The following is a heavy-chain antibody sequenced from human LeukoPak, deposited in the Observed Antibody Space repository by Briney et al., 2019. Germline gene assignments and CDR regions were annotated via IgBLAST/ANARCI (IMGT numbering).Heavy chain of an antibody. D-gene: IGHD6-13*01. CDR1: GLTFDDYA. CDR3: AKDSHAAAGTFDY. J-gene: IGHJ4*02. V-gene: IGHV3-9*01. Sequence: PGGSLRLSCAASGLTFDDYAMHWVRQAPGKGLEWVSGISWNSGSVGYADSVKGRFTISRDNAKNSLYLQMHSLRAEDTALYYCAKDSHAAAGTFDYWGQGTLVTVSS. CDR2: ISWNSGSV.